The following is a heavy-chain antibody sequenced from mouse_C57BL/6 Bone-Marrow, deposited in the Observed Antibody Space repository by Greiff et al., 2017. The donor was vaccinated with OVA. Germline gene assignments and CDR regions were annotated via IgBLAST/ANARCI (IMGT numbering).Heavy chain of an antibody. CDR2: IYPGSGNT. J-gene: IGHJ3*01. CDR1: GYTFTDFY. D-gene: IGHD2-4*01. V-gene: IGHV1-84*01. CDR3: ARGLSRFAY. Sequence: QVQLQQSGPELVKPGASVKISCTASGYTFTDFYINWVKQRPGQGLEGIGWIYPGSGNTKYNEKFKGKATLTVDTSSSTAYMQLSSLTSEDAAVYFCARGLSRFAYWGQGTPVTVAA.